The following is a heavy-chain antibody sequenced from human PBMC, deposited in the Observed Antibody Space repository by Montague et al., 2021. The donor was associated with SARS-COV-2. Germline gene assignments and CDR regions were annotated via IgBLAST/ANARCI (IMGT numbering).Heavy chain of an antibody. CDR1: GGSFSGYY. V-gene: IGHV4-34*01. CDR2: INHSGST. D-gene: IGHD2-2*01. CDR3: ARHLGDWFTVVVPSWFDP. Sequence: SETLSLTCAVYGGSFSGYYWSWIRQPPGKGLEWIGEINHSGSTNYNPSLKCRVTISVDTSKNQFSLKLSSVTAADTAVYYCARHLGDWFTVVVPSWFDPWGQGTLVTVSS. J-gene: IGHJ5*02.